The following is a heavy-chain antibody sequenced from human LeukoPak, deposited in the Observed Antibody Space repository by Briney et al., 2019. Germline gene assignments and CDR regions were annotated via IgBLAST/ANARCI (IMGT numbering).Heavy chain of an antibody. J-gene: IGHJ4*02. CDR1: GGSISSYY. CDR3: ARGDGYSGYDFGY. V-gene: IGHV4-59*01. Sequence: SETLSLTCTVSGGSISSYYWSWIRQPPGKGLEWIGYIYYSGSTNYNPSLKSRVTISVDTSKNQFSLKLSSVTAADTAVYYCARGDGYSGYDFGYWGQGTLVTVSS. D-gene: IGHD5-12*01. CDR2: IYYSGST.